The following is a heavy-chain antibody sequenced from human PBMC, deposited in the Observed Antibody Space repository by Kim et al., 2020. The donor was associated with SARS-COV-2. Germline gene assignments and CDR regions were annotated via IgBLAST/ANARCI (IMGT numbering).Heavy chain of an antibody. CDR3: ARDRVVPLYYYGMDV. J-gene: IGHJ6*02. CDR1: GFPFSTFA. V-gene: IGHV3-48*02. Sequence: GGSLRLSCAASGFPFSTFAMNWVRQAPGKGLEWISYISGSSSTIYYADSVKGRFTISRDNGKKSLYLQMNSLRDEDTAVYYCARDRVVPLYYYGMDVLG. CDR2: ISGSSSTI. D-gene: IGHD2-15*01.